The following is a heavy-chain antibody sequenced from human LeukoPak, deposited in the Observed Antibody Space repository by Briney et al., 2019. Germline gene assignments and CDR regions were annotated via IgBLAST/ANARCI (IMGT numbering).Heavy chain of an antibody. CDR3: TTDRNIVVVGGY. CDR2: IKSKTDGGTT. D-gene: IGHD2-2*01. Sequence: GGSLRLSCAASGFTFSNAWMSWVRQAPGKGLEWVGRIKSKTDGGTTDYAAPVKGRFTISRDDSKNTLYLQMHSLKTEDTAVYYRTTDRNIVVVGGYWGQGTLVTVSS. J-gene: IGHJ4*02. CDR1: GFTFSNAW. V-gene: IGHV3-15*01.